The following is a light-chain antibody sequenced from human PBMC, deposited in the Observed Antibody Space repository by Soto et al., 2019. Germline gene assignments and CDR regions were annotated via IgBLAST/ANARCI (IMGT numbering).Light chain of an antibody. J-gene: IGLJ3*02. CDR1: SSDVGAYNY. CDR2: EVR. V-gene: IGLV2-14*01. Sequence: QSALIQPASVSGSPGQSITISCTGTSSDVGAYNYVSWYQQHPGKAPKLMIYEVRNRPSGVSDRFSGSRSGNTASLTISGLQAEDESDYYCSSYTSSSTWVFGGGTKVTVL. CDR3: SSYTSSSTWV.